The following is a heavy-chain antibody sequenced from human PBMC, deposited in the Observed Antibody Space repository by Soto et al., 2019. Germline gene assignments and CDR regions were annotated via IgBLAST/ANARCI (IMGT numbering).Heavy chain of an antibody. J-gene: IGHJ4*02. CDR3: AKVNWNDEGQYFDY. CDR2: ISYDGSNK. CDR1: GFTFSSYG. Sequence: GGSMRLSCAASGFTFSSYGMHWVRQAPGKGLEWVAVISYDGSNKYYAESVKGRFTISRDNSKNTLYLQMNSLRAEDTAVYYCAKVNWNDEGQYFDYWGQGPLVTVSS. D-gene: IGHD1-20*01. V-gene: IGHV3-30*18.